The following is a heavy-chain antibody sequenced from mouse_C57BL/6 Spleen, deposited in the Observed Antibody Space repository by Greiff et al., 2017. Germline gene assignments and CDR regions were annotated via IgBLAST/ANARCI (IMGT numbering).Heavy chain of an antibody. Sequence: EVKLMESGGDLVKPGGSLKLSCAASGFTFSSYGMSWVRQTPDKRLEWVATISSGGSYTYYPDSVKGRFTISRDNAKNTLYLQMSSLKSEDTAMYYCARGTGKGAWFAYWGQGTLVTVSA. V-gene: IGHV5-6*02. D-gene: IGHD4-1*01. J-gene: IGHJ3*01. CDR2: ISSGGSYT. CDR1: GFTFSSYG. CDR3: ARGTGKGAWFAY.